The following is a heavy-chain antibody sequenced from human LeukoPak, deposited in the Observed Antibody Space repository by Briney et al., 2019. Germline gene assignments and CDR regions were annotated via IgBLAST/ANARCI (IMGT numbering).Heavy chain of an antibody. Sequence: PGGSLRLSCAASGSTFSSYWMHWVRQAPGKGLVWVSHINNDGSSTTYADSVEGRFATSRDNAKNTLYLQMNSLRVEDTAVYYCAILRGTVTASDYWGQGTLVTVSS. CDR1: GSTFSSYW. CDR3: AILRGTVTASDY. D-gene: IGHD4-11*01. V-gene: IGHV3-74*01. CDR2: INNDGSST. J-gene: IGHJ4*02.